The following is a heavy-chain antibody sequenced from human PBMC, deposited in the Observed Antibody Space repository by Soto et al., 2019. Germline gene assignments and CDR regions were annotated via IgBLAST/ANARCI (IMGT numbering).Heavy chain of an antibody. CDR3: AKDRHGGYSSGWPNDY. V-gene: IGHV3-23*01. J-gene: IGHJ4*02. Sequence: PGGSLRLSCAASGFTFSSYAMSWVRQAPGKGLEWVSAISGSGGSTYYADSVKGRFTISRDNSKNTLYLQMNSLRAEDTAVYYCAKDRHGGYSSGWPNDYWGQGTLVTVSS. D-gene: IGHD6-19*01. CDR1: GFTFSSYA. CDR2: ISGSGGST.